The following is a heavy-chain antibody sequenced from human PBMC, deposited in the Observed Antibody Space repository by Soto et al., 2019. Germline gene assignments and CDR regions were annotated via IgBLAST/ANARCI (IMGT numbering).Heavy chain of an antibody. CDR2: ISYDGSNK. V-gene: IGHV3-30*18. CDR3: SKQVSSGYPFDY. CDR1: GFTFSSYG. D-gene: IGHD3-22*01. J-gene: IGHJ4*02. Sequence: QVQLVESGGGVVQPGRSLRLSCAASGFTFSSYGMHWVRQAPGKGLEWVAVISYDGSNKYYADSVKGRFSISRDNSKNTLYLQMTSMRAEVTAVYYCSKQVSSGYPFDYWGQVTLVTVSS.